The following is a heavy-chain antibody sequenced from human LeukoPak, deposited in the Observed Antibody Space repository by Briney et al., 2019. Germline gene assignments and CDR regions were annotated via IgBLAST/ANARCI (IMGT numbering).Heavy chain of an antibody. Sequence: GGSLRLSCAASGFTFNDYAMHWVRQAPGKGLEWVSGISWNSGNVGYADSVQGRFTISRDNAKNSLFLQMTSLRAEDTAFYYCAHLVGAGYWGPGTLVTVSS. CDR2: ISWNSGNV. J-gene: IGHJ4*02. D-gene: IGHD1-26*01. CDR3: AHLVGAGY. V-gene: IGHV3-9*01. CDR1: GFTFNDYA.